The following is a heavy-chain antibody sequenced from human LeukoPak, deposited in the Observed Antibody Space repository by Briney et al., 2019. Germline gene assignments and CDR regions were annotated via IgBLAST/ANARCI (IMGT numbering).Heavy chain of an antibody. J-gene: IGHJ4*02. CDR1: GGSISSYY. D-gene: IGHD3-22*01. V-gene: IGHV4-59*01. Sequence: SETLSLTCTVSGGSISSYYWSWIRQPPGKGLEWIGYIYYSGSTNYNPPLKSRVTISVDTSKNQFSLKLSSVTAADTAVYYCARAGWGYYYDSSPPIYFDYWGQGTLVTVSS. CDR2: IYYSGST. CDR3: ARAGWGYYYDSSPPIYFDY.